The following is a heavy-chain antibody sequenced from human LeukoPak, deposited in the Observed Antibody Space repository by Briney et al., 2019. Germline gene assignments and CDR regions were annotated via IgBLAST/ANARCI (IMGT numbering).Heavy chain of an antibody. CDR3: ARGVLAVVPAANGYYFDY. CDR1: GGSISSYY. J-gene: IGHJ4*02. Sequence: SETLSLTCTVSGGSISSYYWSWIRQPPGKGLEWIGYIYYSGSTNYNPSLKSRVTISVDTSKNQFSLKLSSVTAADTAVYYCARGVLAVVPAANGYYFDYWGQGTLVTVSS. D-gene: IGHD2-2*01. V-gene: IGHV4-59*01. CDR2: IYYSGST.